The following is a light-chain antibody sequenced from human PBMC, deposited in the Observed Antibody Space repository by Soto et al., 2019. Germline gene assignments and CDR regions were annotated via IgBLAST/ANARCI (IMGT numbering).Light chain of an antibody. J-gene: IGKJ4*01. CDR2: GAS. V-gene: IGKV3-20*01. CDR3: QHYGGSPRLT. CDR1: QSIDSIT. Sequence: EIVLTQSPGTLSLSPGERATLSCRASQSIDSITLAWYQQKPGQAPRLLIYGASSRATGIPDRFSGSGSETDFALTISRLEPEDFAVYYCQHYGGSPRLTFGGGTKVEI.